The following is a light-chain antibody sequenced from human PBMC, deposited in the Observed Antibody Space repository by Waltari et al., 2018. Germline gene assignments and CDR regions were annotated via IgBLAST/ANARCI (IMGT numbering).Light chain of an antibody. CDR1: QYISTY. Sequence: DFQMTQSPSSLSASVGDRVTITCRASQYISTYLNWYQQKPGKGPNLLIYAASTLQSGVPSRFSGSGSGTDFTFTISSLQLEDFATYYYQQSYDTPRTFGQGTKVEVK. J-gene: IGKJ1*01. CDR2: AAS. CDR3: QQSYDTPRT. V-gene: IGKV1-39*01.